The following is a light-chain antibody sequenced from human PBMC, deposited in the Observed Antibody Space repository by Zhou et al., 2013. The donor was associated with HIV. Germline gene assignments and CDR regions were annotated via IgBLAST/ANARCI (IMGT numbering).Light chain of an antibody. Sequence: EIVLTQSPDTLSLSPGETATLSCGASQSVFSTYLAWYQQKPGQAPRLLIYAASSRAVGVPDRFSGSGSGTDFTLTISRLEPEDFAVYYCQQYVTSPRTFGQGTKVEIK. CDR2: AAS. CDR3: QQYVTSPRT. J-gene: IGKJ1*01. V-gene: IGKV3-20*01. CDR1: QSVFSTY.